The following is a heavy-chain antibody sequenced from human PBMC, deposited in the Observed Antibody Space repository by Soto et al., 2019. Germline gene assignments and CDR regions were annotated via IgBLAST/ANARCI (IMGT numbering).Heavy chain of an antibody. CDR2: ISGKHGNT. V-gene: IGHV1-18*04. CDR1: GYPFISHG. D-gene: IGHD2-15*01. J-gene: IGHJ6*02. CDR3: ARVSSSIVVVPDYGMDV. Sequence: QVQLVQSGVEVKKPGASVKVSCKASGYPFISHGISWVRQAPGQGLEWMGWISGKHGNTNYAQKLQGRVTLTTDTSTSTAYMELRSLRSDDTAVYYCARVSSSIVVVPDYGMDVWGQGTTVTVSS.